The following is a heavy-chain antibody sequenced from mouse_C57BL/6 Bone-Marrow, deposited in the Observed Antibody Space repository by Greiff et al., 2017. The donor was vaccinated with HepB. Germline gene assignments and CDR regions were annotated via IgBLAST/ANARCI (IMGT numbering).Heavy chain of an antibody. CDR3: ARDGYYGAWFAY. CDR2: INPNNGGT. V-gene: IGHV1-22*01. J-gene: IGHJ3*01. Sequence: VQLQQSGPELVKPGASVKMSCKASGYTFTDYNMHWVKQSHGKSLEWIGYINPNNGGTSYNQKFKGKATLTVNKSSSTAYMELRSLTSEDSAVYYCARDGYYGAWFAYWGQGTLVTVSA. D-gene: IGHD2-3*01. CDR1: GYTFTDYN.